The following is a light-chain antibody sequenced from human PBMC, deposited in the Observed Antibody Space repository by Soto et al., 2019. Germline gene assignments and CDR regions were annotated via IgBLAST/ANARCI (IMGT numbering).Light chain of an antibody. CDR1: SSNIGSNT. V-gene: IGLV1-44*01. J-gene: IGLJ1*01. CDR2: SNN. Sequence: QSVLTQPPSASGTPGQRVSIYCSGSSSNIGSNTVNWYQQLPGTAPKLLIYSNNQRPSGVPDRFSGSKSGTSASLAISGLQSEDEADYYCAAWDDSLNAHYVFGTGTKLTVL. CDR3: AAWDDSLNAHYV.